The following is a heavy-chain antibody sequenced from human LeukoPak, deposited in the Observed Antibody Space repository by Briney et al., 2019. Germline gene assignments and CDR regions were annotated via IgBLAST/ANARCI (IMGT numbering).Heavy chain of an antibody. Sequence: GGSLRLSCAASGFTFSSYGMHWVRQAPGKGLEWVAVIWYDGSNKYYADSVKGRFTISRDNAKNSLYLQMNSLRAEDTAVYYCARVRPDSSSWYYYGMDVWGQGTTVTVSS. J-gene: IGHJ6*02. CDR3: ARVRPDSSSWYYYGMDV. CDR2: IWYDGSNK. V-gene: IGHV3-33*01. D-gene: IGHD6-13*01. CDR1: GFTFSSYG.